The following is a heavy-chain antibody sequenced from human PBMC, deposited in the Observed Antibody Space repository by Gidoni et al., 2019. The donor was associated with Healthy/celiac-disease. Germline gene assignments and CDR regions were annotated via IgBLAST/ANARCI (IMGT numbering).Heavy chain of an antibody. D-gene: IGHD2-15*01. J-gene: IGHJ3*02. CDR1: GFTFSSYE. CDR3: ARDWDGSQVGAFDI. V-gene: IGHV3-48*03. CDR2: ISSSGSTI. Sequence: EVQLVASGGGLVQPGGSRRLSCAASGFTFSSYEMNWVRQAPGKGLEWVSYISSSGSTIYYADSVKGRFTISRDNAKNSLYLQMNSLRAEDTAVYYCARDWDGSQVGAFDIWGQGTMVTVSS.